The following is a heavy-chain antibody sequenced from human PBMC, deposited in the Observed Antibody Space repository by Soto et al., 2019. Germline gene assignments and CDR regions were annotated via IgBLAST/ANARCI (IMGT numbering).Heavy chain of an antibody. J-gene: IGHJ5*02. Sequence: QVQLVQSGAEVKKPGASVKVSCKASGYTFTSYDINWVRQATGQGLEWMGWMNPNSGNTAYAQKFQGRVTMTRNTPISTAYLELSSRRSEAPAVYYCARERSGGGGNWFAPWGQGTLVTVSS. CDR3: ARERSGGGGNWFAP. CDR2: MNPNSGNT. V-gene: IGHV1-8*01. CDR1: GYTFTSYD. D-gene: IGHD3-10*01.